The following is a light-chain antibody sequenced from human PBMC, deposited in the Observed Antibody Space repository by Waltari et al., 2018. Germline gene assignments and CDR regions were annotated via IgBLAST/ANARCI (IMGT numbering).Light chain of an antibody. V-gene: IGKV1-39*01. CDR1: QTIDY. Sequence: QMTQSPSSLSASVGDRVTISCRARQTIDYLSWYPHKPGEAPKLLNYETPTLQSGVPTRFSGSKFGTTFILTISSLQPEEFATYLCQPNYDTPRTFGQGTKVDIK. J-gene: IGKJ2*02. CDR3: QPNYDTPRT. CDR2: ETP.